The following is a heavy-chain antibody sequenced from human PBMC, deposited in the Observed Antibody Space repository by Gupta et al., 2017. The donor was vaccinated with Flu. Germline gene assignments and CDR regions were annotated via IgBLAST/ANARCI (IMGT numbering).Heavy chain of an antibody. Sequence: QVELVESGGGVVQPGRSLRLCCAASGSNFRDYAMHWVRQAPGKGLEWVAVIWYDGSNEHFPDSVKGRFTISRDNSNHILYLRIIVVRAEDTAVYYCARECLRMAEDRSTDGFETWGQGTMVTVSS. V-gene: IGHV3-33*01. CDR2: IWYDGSNE. CDR3: ARECLRMAEDRSTDGFET. D-gene: IGHD3-16*01. J-gene: IGHJ3*02. CDR1: GSNFRDYA.